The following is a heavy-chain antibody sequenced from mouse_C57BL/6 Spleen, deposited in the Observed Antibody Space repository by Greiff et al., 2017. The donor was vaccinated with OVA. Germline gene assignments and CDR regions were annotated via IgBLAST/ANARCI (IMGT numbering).Heavy chain of an antibody. J-gene: IGHJ4*01. CDR1: GFNIKNTY. Sequence: EVQLQQSVAELVRPGASVKLSCTASGFNIKNTYMHWVKQRPEQGLEWIGRVDPANGHTTYAPKFQGKAPITADTSSNTAYLQLSSLTSEDTAIYYCARGSIGHYYYAMDDWGQGTSVTVSS. CDR3: ARGSIGHYYYAMDD. D-gene: IGHD2-14*01. CDR2: VDPANGHT. V-gene: IGHV14-3*01.